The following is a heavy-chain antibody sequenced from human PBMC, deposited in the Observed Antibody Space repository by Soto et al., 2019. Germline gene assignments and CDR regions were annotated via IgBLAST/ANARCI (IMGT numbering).Heavy chain of an antibody. V-gene: IGHV1-18*04. D-gene: IGHD3-22*01. CDR2: ISAYNGNT. CDR3: ARGTYYYDSRGYYPHAFDI. J-gene: IGHJ3*02. CDR1: GYTFTSYG. Sequence: GASVKVSCKASGYTFTSYGIRWVRQAPGQGLEWMGWISAYNGNTNYAQKLQGRVTMTTDTSTSTAYMELRSLRSDDTAVDYCARGTYYYDSRGYYPHAFDISAQGTIVTGSS.